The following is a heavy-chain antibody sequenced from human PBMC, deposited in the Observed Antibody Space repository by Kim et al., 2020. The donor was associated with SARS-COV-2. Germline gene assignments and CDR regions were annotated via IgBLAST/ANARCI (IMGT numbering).Heavy chain of an antibody. CDR1: GFTFSSYG. CDR3: ARDGSSSGNYYGMDV. Sequence: GGSLRLSCAASGFTFSSYGMHWVRQAPGKGLEWVAVIWYDGSNKYYADSVKGRFTISRDNSENTLYLQMNSLRAEDTAVYYCARDGSSSGNYYGMDVWGQGTTVTVSS. J-gene: IGHJ6*02. D-gene: IGHD6-13*01. CDR2: IWYDGSNK. V-gene: IGHV3-33*01.